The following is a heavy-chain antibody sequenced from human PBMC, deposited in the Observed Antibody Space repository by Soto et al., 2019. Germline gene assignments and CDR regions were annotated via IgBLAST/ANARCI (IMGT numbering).Heavy chain of an antibody. Sequence: ASVKVSCKASGFTFTNSAVQWVRQARGQRLEWIGWIVVGSGNKKYAQKLQGRVSMTTDTSTSTAYMELRSLRSDDTAVYYCARDLGQQLLDYWGQG. J-gene: IGHJ4*02. CDR1: GFTFTNSA. CDR2: IVVGSGNK. V-gene: IGHV1-58*01. D-gene: IGHD6-13*01. CDR3: ARDLGQQLLDY.